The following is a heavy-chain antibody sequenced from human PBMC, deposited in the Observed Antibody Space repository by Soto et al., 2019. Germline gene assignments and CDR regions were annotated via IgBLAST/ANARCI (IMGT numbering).Heavy chain of an antibody. V-gene: IGHV1-69*12. Sequence: QVQLVQSGAEVKKPGSSVKVSCKASGGTFSSYAISWVRQAPGQGLEWMGGILPIFGTANYAQKFQGRVTITADESKSTAYMELSSLRSEDTAVYYCARGGNPGSGTYWYFDLWGRGTLVTVSS. CDR1: GGTFSSYA. D-gene: IGHD2-15*01. CDR3: ARGGNPGSGTYWYFDL. CDR2: ILPIFGTA. J-gene: IGHJ2*01.